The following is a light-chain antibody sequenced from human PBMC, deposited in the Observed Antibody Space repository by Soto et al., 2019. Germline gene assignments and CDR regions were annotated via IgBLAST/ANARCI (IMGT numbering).Light chain of an antibody. J-gene: IGKJ4*01. CDR1: QSISTY. CDR2: AAS. CDR3: QHAYSTPLT. Sequence: DNQKTQSPSSLSASVGDRVTITCRASQSISTYLHWYQQKPGKAPNLLIYAASTLQSGVPSRFSGSGSGTDFTLTISSLQPEDFATYCCQHAYSTPLTFGG. V-gene: IGKV1-39*01.